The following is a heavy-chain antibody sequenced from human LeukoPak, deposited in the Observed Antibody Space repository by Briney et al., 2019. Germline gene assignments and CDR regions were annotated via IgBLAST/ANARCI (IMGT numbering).Heavy chain of an antibody. V-gene: IGHV3-74*01. J-gene: IGHJ3*02. D-gene: IGHD2-15*01. CDR1: GFTFSGYW. CDR3: VRGYCSGGSCYARAFDI. CDR2: INSDGRST. Sequence: PGGPLRLSCAASGFTFSGYWMHWVRQAPEKGLVWVSRINSDGRSTSYADSVKGRFTISRDNAKNGLYLQMNSLRAEDTAVYYCVRGYCSGGSCYARAFDIWGQGTMVTVSS.